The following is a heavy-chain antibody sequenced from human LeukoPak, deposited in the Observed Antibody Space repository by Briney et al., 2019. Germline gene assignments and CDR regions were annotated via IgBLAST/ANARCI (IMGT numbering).Heavy chain of an antibody. D-gene: IGHD6-13*01. CDR3: ARETRIAAAGYYYYYMDV. Sequence: PGGSLRLSCAASGFPFSSYWMSWVRQAPGKGLEWVANIKQDGGEKFYVDSVKGRFTISRDNAKNSLYLQMNSLRAEDTAVYYCARETRIAAAGYYYYYMDVWGKGTTVTVSS. CDR2: IKQDGGEK. CDR1: GFPFSSYW. J-gene: IGHJ6*03. V-gene: IGHV3-7*01.